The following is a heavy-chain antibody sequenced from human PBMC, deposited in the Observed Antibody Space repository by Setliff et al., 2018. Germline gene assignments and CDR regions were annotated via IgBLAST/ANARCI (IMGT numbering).Heavy chain of an antibody. D-gene: IGHD3-22*01. CDR1: GFTFSSYE. CDR3: ARVPYYYDSSGYYHLGAFDI. J-gene: IGHJ3*02. Sequence: HPGGSLRLSCAASGFTFSSYEMNWVRQAPGKGLEWVSYISSSGSTIYYADSVKGRFTISRDNAKNSLYLQMNSLRAEDTAVYYCARVPYYYDSSGYYHLGAFDIWGQGTMVTVSS. V-gene: IGHV3-48*03. CDR2: ISSSGSTI.